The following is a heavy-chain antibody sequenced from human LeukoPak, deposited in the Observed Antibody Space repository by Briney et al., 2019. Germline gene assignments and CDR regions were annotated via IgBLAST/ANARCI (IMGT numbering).Heavy chain of an antibody. J-gene: IGHJ4*02. CDR2: INPNSGGT. Sequence: ASVKVSCKASGYTFTGYYMHWVRQAPGQGLEWMGSINPNSGGTNYAQKFQGRVTMTRDTSISTAYMELSRLRSDDTAVYYCARVVYYDSSGYYPEHDYFDYWGQGTLVTVSS. CDR1: GYTFTGYY. V-gene: IGHV1-2*02. CDR3: ARVVYYDSSGYYPEHDYFDY. D-gene: IGHD3-22*01.